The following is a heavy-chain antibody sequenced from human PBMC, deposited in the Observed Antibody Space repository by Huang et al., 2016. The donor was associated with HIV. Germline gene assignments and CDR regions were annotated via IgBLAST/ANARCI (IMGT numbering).Heavy chain of an antibody. CDR3: ARARGYYDSSVSYYFDS. CDR2: IIPIFGTA. V-gene: IGHV1-69*01. D-gene: IGHD3-22*01. CDR1: GALTSSYA. J-gene: IGHJ4*02. Sequence: VTVSWNSGALTSSYAISWVRQAPGQGLEWMGGIIPIFGTANYAQKFQGRVTITADESTSTANMELSSLRSEDTAVYYCARARGYYDSSVSYYFDSWGQGTLVTVSS.